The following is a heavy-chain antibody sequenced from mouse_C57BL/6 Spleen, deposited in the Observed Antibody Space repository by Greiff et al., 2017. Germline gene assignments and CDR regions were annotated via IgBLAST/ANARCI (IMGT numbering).Heavy chain of an antibody. D-gene: IGHD2-1*01. CDR2: IYPGDGAT. CDR3: ASSIYYGNFAY. CDR1: GYAFSSYW. V-gene: IGHV1-80*01. Sequence: QVQLQQSGAELVKPGASVKISCKASGYAFSSYWMNWVKQRPGKGLEWIGQIYPGDGATNYNGKFKGKATLTADKSSSTAYMQLSSLTSEDAAVYFCASSIYYGNFAYWGQGTLVTVSA. J-gene: IGHJ3*01.